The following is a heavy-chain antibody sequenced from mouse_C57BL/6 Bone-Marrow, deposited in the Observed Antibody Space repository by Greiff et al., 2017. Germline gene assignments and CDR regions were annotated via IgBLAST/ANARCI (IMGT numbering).Heavy chain of an antibody. CDR3: ASSCPLGRSFAY. V-gene: IGHV1-55*01. D-gene: IGHD4-1*01. CDR2: IYPTSGRT. Sequence: QVQLQQPGAELVKPGASVKMSCKASGYTFTSYWITWVKQRPGQGLEWIGDIYPTSGRTNYNEKFKSKAILTVDTSSNTAYMQLSSLTSEDSAVFDFASSCPLGRSFAYWGQGTTLTVSS. CDR1: GYTFTSYW. J-gene: IGHJ2*01.